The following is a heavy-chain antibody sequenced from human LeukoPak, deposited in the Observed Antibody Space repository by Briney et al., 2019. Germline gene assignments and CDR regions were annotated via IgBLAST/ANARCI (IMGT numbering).Heavy chain of an antibody. V-gene: IGHV1-8*01. Sequence: ASVKVSCKASGYTFTSYDINWVRQATGQGLEWMGWMNPNSGNTGYAQKFQGRVTITRNTSISTAYMELSSLRSEDTAVYYCASAAAAGTHDVDYWGQGTLVTVSS. D-gene: IGHD6-13*01. CDR3: ASAAAAGTHDVDY. CDR2: MNPNSGNT. CDR1: GYTFTSYD. J-gene: IGHJ4*02.